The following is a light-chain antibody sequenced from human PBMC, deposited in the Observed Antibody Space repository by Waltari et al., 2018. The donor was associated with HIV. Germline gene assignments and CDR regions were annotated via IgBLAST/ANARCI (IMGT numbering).Light chain of an antibody. CDR1: SPNIGAGYD. CDR3: QSYDSTGV. CDR2: GNS. Sequence: QSVLTQPPSVSGAPGQRVTISSTGNSPNIGAGYDVHWYQQLPGTAPKLLSYGNSNRPSGVPDRFSGSKSGTSASLAITGLQAEDEADYYCQSYDSTGVFGGGTKLTVL. V-gene: IGLV1-40*01. J-gene: IGLJ3*02.